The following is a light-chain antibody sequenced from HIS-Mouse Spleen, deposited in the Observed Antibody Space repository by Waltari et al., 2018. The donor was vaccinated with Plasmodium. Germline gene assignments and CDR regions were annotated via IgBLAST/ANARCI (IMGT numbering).Light chain of an antibody. V-gene: IGKV3-20*01. Sequence: EIVLTQSPGTLSLSPGERATLSGRASQSVSSSYLAWYQQKPGQAPRLLIYGASSRATGIPDRFIGSGSGTDFTLTISRLEPEDFAVYYCQQYGSSGTFGQWTKVEIK. CDR1: QSVSSSY. CDR3: QQYGSSGT. CDR2: GAS. J-gene: IGKJ1*01.